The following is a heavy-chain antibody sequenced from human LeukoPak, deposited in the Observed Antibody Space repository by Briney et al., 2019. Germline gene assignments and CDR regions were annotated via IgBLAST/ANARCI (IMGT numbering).Heavy chain of an antibody. J-gene: IGHJ4*02. CDR3: TRHYYDSSGYYSFDY. Sequence: PGGSLRLSCAASGFTFSGSAMHWVRQASGKGLEWVGRIRSKANSYATAYAASVKGRFTISRDDSKNTAYLQMNSLKTEDTAVYYCTRHYYDSSGYYSFDYCGQGTLVTVSS. CDR2: IRSKANSYAT. CDR1: GFTFSGSA. D-gene: IGHD3-22*01. V-gene: IGHV3-73*01.